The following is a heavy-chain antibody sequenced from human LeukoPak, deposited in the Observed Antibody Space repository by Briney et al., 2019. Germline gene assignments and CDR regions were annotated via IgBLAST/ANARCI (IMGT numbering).Heavy chain of an antibody. CDR3: ASTTVTTTPEFDY. CDR1: GFTFSSYA. J-gene: IGHJ4*02. D-gene: IGHD4-11*01. Sequence: GGPLRLSCAASGFTFSSYAMPWVRQAPGKGLEWVAVISYDGSNKYYADSVKGRFTISRDNSKNTLYLQMNSLRAEDTAVYYCASTTVTTTPEFDYWGQGTLVTVSS. CDR2: ISYDGSNK. V-gene: IGHV3-30-3*01.